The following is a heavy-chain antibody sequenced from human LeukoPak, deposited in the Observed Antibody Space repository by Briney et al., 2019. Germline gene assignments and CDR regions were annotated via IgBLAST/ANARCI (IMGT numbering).Heavy chain of an antibody. CDR1: GGSISSYY. D-gene: IGHD6-6*01. J-gene: IGHJ4*02. Sequence: SETLSLTCTVSGGSISSYYWSCIRQPAGKGLEWIGRIYTSGSINYNPSLKSRVTMSVDTSKNQFSLKLSSVTAADTAVYYCASARFEYSSSSGFDYWGQGTLVTVSS. CDR3: ASARFEYSSSSGFDY. V-gene: IGHV4-4*07. CDR2: IYTSGSI.